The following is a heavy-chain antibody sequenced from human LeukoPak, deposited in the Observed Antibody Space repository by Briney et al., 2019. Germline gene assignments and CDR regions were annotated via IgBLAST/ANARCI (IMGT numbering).Heavy chain of an antibody. CDR1: GFTFNSYG. J-gene: IGHJ4*02. CDR2: VRYHGSDK. V-gene: IGHV3-30*02. Sequence: GGSLRLSWAAAGFTFNSYGMQWVRPAPGKGLEWVASVRYHGSDKYYADSVRGRFTISRDNSKNTLYLQINSLKTEDTAVYYCAKLGSRAYYEDFHWWGQGTLVTVSS. D-gene: IGHD3-22*01. CDR3: AKLGSRAYYEDFHW.